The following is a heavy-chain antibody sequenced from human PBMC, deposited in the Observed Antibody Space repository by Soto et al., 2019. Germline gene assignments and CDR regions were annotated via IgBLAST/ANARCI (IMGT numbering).Heavy chain of an antibody. CDR3: AKTQGVFGMGDGTYYYYGMDV. CDR1: GFTFSSYG. Sequence: VGSLRLSCAASGFTFSSYGMHWVRQAPGKGLEWVAVISYDGSNKYYADSVKGRFTISRDNSKNTLYLQMNSLRAEVTAVYYCAKTQGVFGMGDGTYYYYGMDVWGQGTTVTVSS. V-gene: IGHV3-30*18. D-gene: IGHD3-16*01. J-gene: IGHJ6*02. CDR2: ISYDGSNK.